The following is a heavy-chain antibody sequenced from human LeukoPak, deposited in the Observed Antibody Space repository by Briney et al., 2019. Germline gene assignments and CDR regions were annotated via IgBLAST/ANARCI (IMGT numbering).Heavy chain of an antibody. J-gene: IGHJ4*02. CDR1: GFIFSNSW. V-gene: IGHV3-7*01. CDR2: IKPDGSEK. Sequence: GGSLRLSCATSGFIFSNSWMNWVRQAPGKGLEWVAKIKPDGSEKYYVDSVKGRFTVSRDNAKNSLYLQMNSLRAEDTAVYYCARYLRGYSYGPYDYWGQGTLVTVSS. CDR3: ARYLRGYSYGPYDY. D-gene: IGHD5-18*01.